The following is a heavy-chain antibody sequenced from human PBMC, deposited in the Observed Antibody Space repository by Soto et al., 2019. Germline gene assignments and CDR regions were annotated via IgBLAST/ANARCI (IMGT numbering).Heavy chain of an antibody. CDR2: ISATGGGT. CDR1: GFKFSNYA. Sequence: GGSLRLSCAASGFKFSNYAMSWVRQAPGKGLEWVSLISATGGGTYYADSVKGRFTISRDNSHDTLYLQVHSLTAEDTAVYYCAKDRRAGGNSAFYFDFWGQGAQVTVSS. J-gene: IGHJ4*02. D-gene: IGHD3-16*01. CDR3: AKDRRAGGNSAFYFDF. V-gene: IGHV3-23*01.